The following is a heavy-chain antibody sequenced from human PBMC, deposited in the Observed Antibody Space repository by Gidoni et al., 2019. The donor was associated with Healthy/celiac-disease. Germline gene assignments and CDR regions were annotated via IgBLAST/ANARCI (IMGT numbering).Heavy chain of an antibody. Sequence: QVQLQESGPGLVKPSQTLSLTCTVSGGSISSGSYYWSWIRQPAGKGLEWIGRIYTSGSTNYNPSLKSRVTISVDTSKNQFSLKLSSVTAADTAVYYCARDIVATIYAFDIWGQGTMVTVSS. CDR3: ARDIVATIYAFDI. V-gene: IGHV4-61*02. CDR1: GGSISSGSYY. J-gene: IGHJ3*02. D-gene: IGHD5-12*01. CDR2: IYTSGST.